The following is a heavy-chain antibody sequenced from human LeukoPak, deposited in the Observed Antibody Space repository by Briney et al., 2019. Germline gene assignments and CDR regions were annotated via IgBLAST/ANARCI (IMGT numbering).Heavy chain of an antibody. V-gene: IGHV4-59*08. CDR1: GGSMSYYY. J-gene: IGHJ4*02. D-gene: IGHD5-24*01. CDR3: VRHESKDGYRGFDY. CDR2: IYHSGST. Sequence: PSETLSLTCTVSGGSMSYYYWSWIRQPPGKGLEWIGYIYHSGSTNYNPSLKSRVTISVDRSKKLFSLSLSSMTAADTAVYYCVRHESKDGYRGFDYWGQGTLVTVSS.